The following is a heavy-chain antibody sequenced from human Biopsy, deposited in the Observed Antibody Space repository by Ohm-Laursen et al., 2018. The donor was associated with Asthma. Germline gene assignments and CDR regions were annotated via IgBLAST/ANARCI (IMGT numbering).Heavy chain of an antibody. CDR1: GFSFSNYG. CDR3: AKDVFPGWELRRGPDY. V-gene: IGHV3-30*18. CDR2: ISFDGTNR. Sequence: SLRLSCAASGFSFSNYGMHWVRQAPGKGLDWVAVISFDGTNRNYTDSVKGRFTIPRDNSRNTLHLQMNSLRAEDTAVYYCAKDVFPGWELRRGPDYWGQGTLATVSS. D-gene: IGHD1-26*01. J-gene: IGHJ4*02.